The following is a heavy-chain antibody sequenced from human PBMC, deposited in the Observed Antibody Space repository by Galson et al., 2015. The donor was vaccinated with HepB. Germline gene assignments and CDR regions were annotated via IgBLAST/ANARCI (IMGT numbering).Heavy chain of an antibody. D-gene: IGHD3-9*01. CDR2: ISYDGSNK. J-gene: IGHJ4*02. CDR1: GFTFSSYA. V-gene: IGHV3-30-3*01. Sequence: CAASGFTFSSYAMHWVRQAPGKGLEWVAVISYDGSNKYYADSVKGRFTISRDSSKNTLYLQMNSLRAEDTAVYYCARDGSYYDILTGYYLQGYFDYWGQGTLVTVSS. CDR3: ARDGSYYDILTGYYLQGYFDY.